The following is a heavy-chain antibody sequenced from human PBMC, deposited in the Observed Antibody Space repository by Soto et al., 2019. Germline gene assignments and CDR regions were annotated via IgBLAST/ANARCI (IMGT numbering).Heavy chain of an antibody. CDR3: AKQGGTSAQDYYYYGMDV. V-gene: IGHV3-21*01. CDR1: GFNFSSYN. CDR2: ISSASNHI. D-gene: IGHD2-2*01. J-gene: IGHJ6*02. Sequence: PGGSLRLSCAASGFNFSSYNINWVRQAPGKGLEWVSSISSASNHIFYADSVKGRFTISRDNAKSSLNLQMNSLRAEDTAVYYCAKQGGTSAQDYYYYGMDVWGRGTTVTVSS.